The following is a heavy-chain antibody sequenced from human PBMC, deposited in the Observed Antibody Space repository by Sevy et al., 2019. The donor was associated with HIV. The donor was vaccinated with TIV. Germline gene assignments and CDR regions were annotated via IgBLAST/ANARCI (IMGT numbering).Heavy chain of an antibody. Sequence: GGSLRLSCSASGFTFRSFSMHWVRQAPGKGLEWVAAIGYDGRTKQYADSVKGRFTISRDNSKNMLNLEMNSLRAEDTARYFCARDSARVIVPTAGFDSWGQGTVVTVSS. CDR3: ARDSARVIVPTAGFDS. CDR2: IGYDGRTK. D-gene: IGHD3-22*01. CDR1: GFTFRSFS. J-gene: IGHJ5*01. V-gene: IGHV3-33*01.